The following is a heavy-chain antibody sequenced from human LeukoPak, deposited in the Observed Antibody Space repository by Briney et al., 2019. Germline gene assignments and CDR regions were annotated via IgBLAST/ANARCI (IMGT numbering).Heavy chain of an antibody. J-gene: IGHJ4*02. CDR1: GFTLSSYW. Sequence: GGSLRLSCAASGFTLSSYWMTWVRQAPGEGLEWVAIINQDGSEKYYLDSVKGRFTISNDNAKNSLFLQMNSLRAEDTAVYYCARPYIAMALDYWGQGALVTVSS. V-gene: IGHV3-7*03. D-gene: IGHD3-10*01. CDR2: INQDGSEK. CDR3: ARPYIAMALDY.